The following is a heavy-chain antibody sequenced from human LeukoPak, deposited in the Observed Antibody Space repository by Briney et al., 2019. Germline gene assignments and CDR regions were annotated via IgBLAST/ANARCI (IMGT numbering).Heavy chain of an antibody. CDR2: INPNSGGT. D-gene: IGHD3-22*01. CDR1: GYTFTGYY. J-gene: IGHJ4*02. CDR3: ARARSVDYYDSSGPLHPAAY. Sequence: ASVKVSCKASGYTFTGYYMHWVRQAPGQGLEWMGWINPNSGGTNYAQKFQGRVTMTRDTSISTAYMELSRLRSDDTAVYYCARARSVDYYDSSGPLHPAAYWGQGTLVTVSS. V-gene: IGHV1-2*02.